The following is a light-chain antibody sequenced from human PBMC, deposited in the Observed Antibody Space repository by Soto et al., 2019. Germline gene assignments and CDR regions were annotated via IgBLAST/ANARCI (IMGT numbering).Light chain of an antibody. Sequence: QSVLTQPASVSWSPGQSITISCTGTSSDVGGYNYVSWYQQHPGKAPKLMIYEVSNRPSGVSNRFSGSKSGHTASLTISGLQSEDEADYFCTSYTSSTTLNVFGTGTKSPS. J-gene: IGLJ1*01. V-gene: IGLV2-14*01. CDR1: SSDVGGYNY. CDR3: TSYTSSTTLNV. CDR2: EVS.